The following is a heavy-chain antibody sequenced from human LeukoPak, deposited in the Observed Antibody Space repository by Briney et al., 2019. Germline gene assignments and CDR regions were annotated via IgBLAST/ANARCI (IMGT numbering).Heavy chain of an antibody. D-gene: IGHD3-9*01. CDR2: ISGSGGST. J-gene: IGHJ4*02. CDR1: GFTFSSYA. V-gene: IGHV3-23*01. CDR3: AKAEGYDILTGLDY. Sequence: PGGSLRLSCAPSGFTFSSYAMSWVRQAPGKGLEWVSAISGSGGSTYYADSVKGRFTISRDNSKNTLYLQMNSLRTEDTAVYYCAKAEGYDILTGLDYWGQGTLVTVSS.